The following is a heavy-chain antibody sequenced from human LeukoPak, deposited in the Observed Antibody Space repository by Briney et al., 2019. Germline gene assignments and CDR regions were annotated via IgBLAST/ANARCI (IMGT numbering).Heavy chain of an antibody. CDR3: SRSQFDY. CDR1: GFPFSSYW. J-gene: IGHJ4*02. V-gene: IGHV3-74*03. CDR2: ISGDGTIK. Sequence: GGSLRLSCEPSGFPFSSYWMLWVRQAPGKGLVWVSRISGDGTIKTYADFVRGRFTISRDNTKNILYLQMNSLKVEDTATYFCSRSQFDYWGQRVRVTVSS.